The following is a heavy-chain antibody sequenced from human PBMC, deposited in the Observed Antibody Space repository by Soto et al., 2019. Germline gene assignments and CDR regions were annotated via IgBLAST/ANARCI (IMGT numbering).Heavy chain of an antibody. CDR3: ARLVYYYDSSGYPDFDY. Sequence: SETLSLTCTVSGGSISSSSYYWGWIRQPPGKGLEWIGSIYYSGSTYYNPSLKSRVTISVDTSKNQFSLKLSSVTAADTAVYYCARLVYYYDSSGYPDFDYWGQGTLVTVSS. D-gene: IGHD3-22*01. CDR1: GGSISSSSYY. CDR2: IYYSGST. J-gene: IGHJ4*02. V-gene: IGHV4-39*01.